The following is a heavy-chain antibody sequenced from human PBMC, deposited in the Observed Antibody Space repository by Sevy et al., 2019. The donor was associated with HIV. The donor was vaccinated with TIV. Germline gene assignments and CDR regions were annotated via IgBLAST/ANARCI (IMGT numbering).Heavy chain of an antibody. V-gene: IGHV3-72*01. Sequence: GGSLRRSCAASGFTFSDHYMDWVRQAPGKGLEWVGRIRNKANSDTTEYAASVKGRFTISRDDSKNPQYLKMNSLKTEDTAVYYCARVPTYGSVTYFLDYWGQGSLVTVSS. D-gene: IGHD3-10*01. J-gene: IGHJ4*02. CDR2: IRNKANSDTT. CDR1: GFTFSDHY. CDR3: ARVPTYGSVTYFLDY.